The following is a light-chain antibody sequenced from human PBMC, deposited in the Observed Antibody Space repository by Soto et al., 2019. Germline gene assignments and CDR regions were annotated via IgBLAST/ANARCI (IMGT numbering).Light chain of an antibody. CDR3: QQSYDVRLS. V-gene: IGKV1-39*01. Sequence: DIQMTQSPSSLSADVGDRVTITCRASQSLSDYLNWYQQKPGKAPNLLIHGASTLQSGVPSRFSGGGPGTEFTLTISSLQPEDFATYYCQQSYDVRLSFGGGTKV. CDR1: QSLSDY. CDR2: GAS. J-gene: IGKJ4*01.